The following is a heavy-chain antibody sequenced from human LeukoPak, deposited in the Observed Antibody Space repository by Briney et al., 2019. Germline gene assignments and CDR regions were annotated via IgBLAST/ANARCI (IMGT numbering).Heavy chain of an antibody. J-gene: IGHJ4*02. CDR1: GYTFTGYD. CDR2: MNPNSGNT. V-gene: IGHV1-8*01. Sequence: ASVKVSCKASGYTFTGYDINWVRQATGQGLEWMGWMNPNSGNTGYAQKFQGRVTMTRNTSISTAYMELSSLRSEDTAVYYCARGGYDRDYFDYWGQGTLVTVSS. D-gene: IGHD5-12*01. CDR3: ARGGYDRDYFDY.